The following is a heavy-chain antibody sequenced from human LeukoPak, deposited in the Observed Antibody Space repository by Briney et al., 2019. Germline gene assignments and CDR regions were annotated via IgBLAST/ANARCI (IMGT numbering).Heavy chain of an antibody. D-gene: IGHD5-24*01. Sequence: SETLSLTCTVSGGSVSSSGHYWGWIRQPPGKGLEWIGSIYYSGSTYDSSSLKSRVTTSVDTSKNQFSLKLSSVTAADTAIYYCARYRGTYGYYFDYWGQGKLVIVSS. CDR3: ARYRGTYGYYFDY. J-gene: IGHJ4*02. CDR1: GGSVSSSGHY. V-gene: IGHV4-39*07. CDR2: IYYSGST.